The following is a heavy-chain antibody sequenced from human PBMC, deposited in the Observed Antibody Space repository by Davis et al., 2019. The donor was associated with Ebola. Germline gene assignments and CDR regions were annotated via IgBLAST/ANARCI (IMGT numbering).Heavy chain of an antibody. CDR2: LGTSADT. CDR3: VKDSSNIWFDI. CDR1: GFTLSGYD. V-gene: IGHV3-23*01. Sequence: GESLKISCAASGFTLSGYDMNWVRQAPGKGLEWVSTLGTSADTYYADSVKVRFTISRDNSRGTLYLQMNSLRVEDSAIYYCVKDSSNIWFDIWGQGTLVTVSS. J-gene: IGHJ3*02. D-gene: IGHD2/OR15-2a*01.